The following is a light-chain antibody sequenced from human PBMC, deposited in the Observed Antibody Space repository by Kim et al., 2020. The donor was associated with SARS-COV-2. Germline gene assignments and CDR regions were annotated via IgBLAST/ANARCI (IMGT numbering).Light chain of an antibody. CDR1: QGVTSNY. V-gene: IGKV3-20*01. J-gene: IGKJ2*01. Sequence: EIVLTQSPGTLSLSPGERATLSCRASQGVTSNYLAWYQQKPGQAPRLLIYGASSRATGIPDRFSGGGSGTDFTLTISSLEPEDFAVYYCQHYDTRPPDTFGEGTKVDIK. CDR3: QHYDTRPPDT. CDR2: GAS.